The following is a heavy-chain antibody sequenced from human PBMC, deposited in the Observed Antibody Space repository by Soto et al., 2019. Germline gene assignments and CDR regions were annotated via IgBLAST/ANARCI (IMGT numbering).Heavy chain of an antibody. Sequence: GGSLRLSCAASGFTFSSYGMHWVRQAPGKGLEWVAVIWYDGSNKYYADSVKGRFTISRDNSKNTLYLQMNSLRAEDTAVYYCAREGSRGSGSLDAFDIWGQGTMVTVSS. CDR2: IWYDGSNK. V-gene: IGHV3-33*01. CDR1: GFTFSSYG. CDR3: AREGSRGSGSLDAFDI. J-gene: IGHJ3*02. D-gene: IGHD3-10*01.